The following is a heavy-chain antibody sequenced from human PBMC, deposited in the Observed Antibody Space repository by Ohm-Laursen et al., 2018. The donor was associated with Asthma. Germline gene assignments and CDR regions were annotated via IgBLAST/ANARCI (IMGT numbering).Heavy chain of an antibody. J-gene: IGHJ4*02. CDR2: ISGSGGST. D-gene: IGHD1-26*01. V-gene: IGHV3-23*01. CDR3: ANSNSGYFDY. Sequence: GSLRLSCTASGFSVTTNHMSWVRQAPGKGLEWVSAISGSGGSTYYADSVKGRFTISRDNSKNTLYLQMNSLRAEDTAVYYCANSNSGYFDYWGQGTLVTVSS. CDR1: GFSVTTNH.